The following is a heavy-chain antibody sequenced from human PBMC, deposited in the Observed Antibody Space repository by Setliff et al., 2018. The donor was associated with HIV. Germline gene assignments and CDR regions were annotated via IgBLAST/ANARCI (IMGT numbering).Heavy chain of an antibody. J-gene: IGHJ4*02. CDR2: IYYSGST. Sequence: SETLSLTCTVSGGSISSFYWTWIRQPPGKGLEWIGYIYYSGSTNYNPSLKSRLTISVDTSKNQVSLKLSSVTTEDTGLYYCAKDGWGYDYVGACYFDYWGQGTPVTVSS. D-gene: IGHD5-12*01. CDR3: AKDGWGYDYVGACYFDY. V-gene: IGHV4-59*01. CDR1: GGSISSFY.